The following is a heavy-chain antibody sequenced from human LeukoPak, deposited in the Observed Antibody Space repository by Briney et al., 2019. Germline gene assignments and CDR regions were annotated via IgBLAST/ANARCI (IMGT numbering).Heavy chain of an antibody. V-gene: IGHV3-23*01. CDR2: ISGSGGST. CDR1: GFTFSSYA. CDR3: AKDLRLFVSGSYFDY. Sequence: GGSLRLSCAASGFTFSSYAMSWVRQAPGKGLEWVAAISGSGGSTSYADSVKGRFTISRDNSKNTLYLQINSLRAEDTAVDYCAKDLRLFVSGSYFDYWGQGTLVTVSS. D-gene: IGHD1-26*01. J-gene: IGHJ4*02.